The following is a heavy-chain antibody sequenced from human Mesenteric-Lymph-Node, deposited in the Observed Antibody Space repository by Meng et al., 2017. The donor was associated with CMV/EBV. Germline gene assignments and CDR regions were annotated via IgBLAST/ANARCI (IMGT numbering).Heavy chain of an antibody. CDR1: GFTFSNYW. CDR3: ARRSGSGFDY. V-gene: IGHV3-74*01. Sequence: SCAASGFTFSNYWMHWLRQAPGKGLVCVAHINSDESNTRYAASVKGRFTISRDNAKNTLYLQMNSLRAEDTAIYYCARRSGSGFDYWGQGTLVTVSS. D-gene: IGHD3-10*01. CDR2: INSDESNT. J-gene: IGHJ4*02.